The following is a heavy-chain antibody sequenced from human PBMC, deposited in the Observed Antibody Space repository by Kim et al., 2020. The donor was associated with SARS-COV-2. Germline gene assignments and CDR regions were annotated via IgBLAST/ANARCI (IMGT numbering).Heavy chain of an antibody. J-gene: IGHJ4*02. V-gene: IGHV3-21*01. CDR3: ASLRGVVVAATMSGPGY. Sequence: GGSLRLSCAASGFTFSSYSMNWVRQAPGKGLEWVSSISSSSSYIYYADSVKGRFTISRDNAKNSLYLQMNSLRAEDTAVYYCASLRGVVVAATMSGPGYWGQGTLVTVSS. D-gene: IGHD2-15*01. CDR1: GFTFSSYS. CDR2: ISSSSSYI.